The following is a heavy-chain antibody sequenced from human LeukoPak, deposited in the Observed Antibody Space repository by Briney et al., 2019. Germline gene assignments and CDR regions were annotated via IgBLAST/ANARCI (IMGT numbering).Heavy chain of an antibody. V-gene: IGHV1-18*01. J-gene: IGHJ4*02. D-gene: IGHD3-3*01. CDR1: GYIFRSYG. Sequence: SVKVSCKASGYIFRSYGISWVRQAPGQGLEWMGWISAYNGKTNYAQKVQGRVTLTTDTSTSTAYMEMRGLISDDTAVYYCARGLSYDFWSFYQDYWGQGTLLFVS. CDR3: ARGLSYDFWSFYQDY. CDR2: ISAYNGKT.